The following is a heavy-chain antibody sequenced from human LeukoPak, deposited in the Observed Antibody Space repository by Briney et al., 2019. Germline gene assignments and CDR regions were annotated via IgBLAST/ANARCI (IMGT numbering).Heavy chain of an antibody. J-gene: IGHJ4*02. D-gene: IGHD5-24*01. CDR1: GYSFTSYW. CDR3: ASSIDMAATTLGFDY. CDR2: IYPGCSDT. V-gene: IGHV5-51*01. Sequence: GESLKISCKGSGYSFTSYWFGGVRQMPGKGLDWMGNIYPGCSDTRYSPSFQGQVTISADKSIRAAYLQWSSLKASDTAMYYCASSIDMAATTLGFDYWGQGTLVTVSS.